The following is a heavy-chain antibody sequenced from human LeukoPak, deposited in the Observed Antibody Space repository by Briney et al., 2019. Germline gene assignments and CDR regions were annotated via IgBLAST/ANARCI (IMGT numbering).Heavy chain of an antibody. J-gene: IGHJ6*02. Sequence: GGSLRLSCAASRFAFSTYWMSWVRQAPGKGLEWVANIKEDGSEKYYVDSVKGRFTIYRDNAKNSLYLQMNRLRAEDTAVYYCARDSPGSSRFYHYYGLDVWGQGTTVTVSS. CDR1: RFAFSTYW. CDR3: ARDSPGSSRFYHYYGLDV. CDR2: IKEDGSEK. V-gene: IGHV3-7*05. D-gene: IGHD6-6*01.